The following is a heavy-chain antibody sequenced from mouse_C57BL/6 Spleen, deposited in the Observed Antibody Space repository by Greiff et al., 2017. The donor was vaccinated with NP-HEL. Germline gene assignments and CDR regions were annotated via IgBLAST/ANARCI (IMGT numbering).Heavy chain of an antibody. J-gene: IGHJ2*01. CDR3: ARGGIFYYGSSYFDY. V-gene: IGHV1-53*01. CDR2: INPSNGGT. D-gene: IGHD1-1*01. CDR1: GYTFTSYW. Sequence: QVQLQQPGTELVKPGASVKLSCKASGYTFTSYWMHWVKQRPGPGLEWIGNINPSNGGTNYNEKFKSKATLTVDKSSSTAYMQLSSLTSEDSAVYYCARGGIFYYGSSYFDYWGQGTTLTVSS.